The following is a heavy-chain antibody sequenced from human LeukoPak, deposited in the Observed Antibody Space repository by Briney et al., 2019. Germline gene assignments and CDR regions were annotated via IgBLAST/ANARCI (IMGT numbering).Heavy chain of an antibody. CDR1: GGSLSSGDYY. CDR2: IYYSGST. CDR3: ARLYSGYDARPYYFDY. J-gene: IGHJ4*02. V-gene: IGHV4-30-4*01. D-gene: IGHD5-12*01. Sequence: SQTLSLTCTVSGGSLSSGDYYWSWIRQPPGKGLEWIGYIYYSGSTYYNPSLKSRVTISVDTSKNQFSLKLSSVTAADTAVYYCARLYSGYDARPYYFDYWGQGTLVTVSS.